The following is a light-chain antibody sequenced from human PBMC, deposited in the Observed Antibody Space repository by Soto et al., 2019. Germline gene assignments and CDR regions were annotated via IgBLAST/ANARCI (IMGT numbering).Light chain of an antibody. J-gene: IGKJ2*01. V-gene: IGKV3-15*01. CDR1: ESLSTY. CDR2: GAS. CDR3: QSYNDWPFS. Sequence: EIVMTQSPAALSVSPGERVTLSCRASESLSTYLARYQHKPGQAPRLLIYGASTKATGIPARFSGSGSATDFTLTISSLQSEDFAVYYCQSYNDWPFSFGQGTKVEIK.